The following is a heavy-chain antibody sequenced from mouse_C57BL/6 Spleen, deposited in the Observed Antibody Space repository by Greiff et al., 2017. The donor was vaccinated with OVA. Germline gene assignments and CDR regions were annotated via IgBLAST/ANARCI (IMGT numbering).Heavy chain of an antibody. D-gene: IGHD1-1*01. V-gene: IGHV5-4*01. Sequence: DVKLVESGGGLVKPGGSLKLSCAASGFTFSSYAMPWVRQTPEKRLEWVATISDGGSYTYYPANVKGRFTISRDNAKNNLYLQMSHLKTEDTAMYYCARDNYGSSKYFDVWGTGTTVTVSS. CDR3: ARDNYGSSKYFDV. J-gene: IGHJ1*03. CDR1: GFTFSSYA. CDR2: ISDGGSYT.